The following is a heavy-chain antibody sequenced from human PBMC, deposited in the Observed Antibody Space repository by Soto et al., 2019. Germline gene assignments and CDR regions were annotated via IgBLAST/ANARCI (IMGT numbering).Heavy chain of an antibody. V-gene: IGHV4-39*01. D-gene: IGHD3-10*01. CDR3: ARHGSGSYYNNWFDP. J-gene: IGHJ5*02. CDR1: GGSISSSTYY. CDR2: IYYSGST. Sequence: QLQLQESGPGLVKPSETLSLTCTVSGGSISSSTYYWGWIRQPPGKGLEWIGSIYYSGSTYYNPSLKSRVTLSVTTSKSQFSLKLSSVTVADTAVYYCARHGSGSYYNNWFDPWGQGTLVTVSS.